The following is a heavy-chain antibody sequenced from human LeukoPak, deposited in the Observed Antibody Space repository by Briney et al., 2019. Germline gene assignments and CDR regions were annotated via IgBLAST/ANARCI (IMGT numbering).Heavy chain of an antibody. J-gene: IGHJ4*02. CDR3: ARDAYYYDSSGYYTGLPSDY. Sequence: SVKVSCKASGGTFSSYTISWVRRAPGQGLEWMGGIIPIFGTANYAQKFQGRVTITTDESTSTAYMELSSLRSEDTAVYYCARDAYYYDSSGYYTGLPSDYWGQGTLVTVSS. CDR1: GGTFSSYT. D-gene: IGHD3-22*01. V-gene: IGHV1-69*05. CDR2: IIPIFGTA.